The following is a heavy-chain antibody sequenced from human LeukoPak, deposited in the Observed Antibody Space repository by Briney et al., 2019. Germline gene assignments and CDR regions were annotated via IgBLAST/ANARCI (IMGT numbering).Heavy chain of an antibody. J-gene: IGHJ4*02. CDR2: ISYDGSNK. CDR1: GFTFSSYA. D-gene: IGHD3-22*01. Sequence: GGSLRLSCAASGFTFSSYAMHWVRQAPGKGLEWVAVISYDGSNKYYADSVKGRFTISRDNSKNTLYLQMNSLRAEDTAVYYCAKDDVVVIAYFDYWGQGTLVTVSS. V-gene: IGHV3-30*04. CDR3: AKDDVVVIAYFDY.